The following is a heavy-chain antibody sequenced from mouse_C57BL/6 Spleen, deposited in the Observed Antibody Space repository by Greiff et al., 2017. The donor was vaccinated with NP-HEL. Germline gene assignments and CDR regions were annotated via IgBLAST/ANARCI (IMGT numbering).Heavy chain of an antibody. V-gene: IGHV1-72*01. CDR2: IDPNSGGT. Sequence: VHLVESGAELVKPGASVKLSCKASGYTFTSYWMHWVKQRPGRGLEWIGRIDPNSGGTKYNEKFKSKATLTVDKPSSTAYMQLSSLTSEDSAVYYCARDSNYGSSYWYFDVWGTGTTVTVSS. D-gene: IGHD1-1*01. CDR3: ARDSNYGSSYWYFDV. J-gene: IGHJ1*03. CDR1: GYTFTSYW.